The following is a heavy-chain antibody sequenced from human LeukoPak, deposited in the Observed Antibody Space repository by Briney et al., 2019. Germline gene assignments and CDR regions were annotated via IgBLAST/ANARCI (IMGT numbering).Heavy chain of an antibody. Sequence: SETLSLTCAVYGGSFSGYYWSWIRQPPGKGLEWIGEINHSGSTNYNPSLKSRVTISVDTSKNQFSLKLSSVTAADTAAYYCASRYSSGWWHYWGRGTLVTVSS. D-gene: IGHD6-19*01. CDR3: ASRYSSGWWHY. V-gene: IGHV4-34*01. CDR2: INHSGST. CDR1: GGSFSGYY. J-gene: IGHJ4*02.